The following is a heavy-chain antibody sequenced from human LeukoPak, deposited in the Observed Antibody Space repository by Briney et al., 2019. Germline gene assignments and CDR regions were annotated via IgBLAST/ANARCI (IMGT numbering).Heavy chain of an antibody. D-gene: IGHD6-19*01. CDR3: ARHGNTGPVSGLPLAH. Sequence: SETLSLTCTVSGGSISGCFWCWIRQPPRQGLEWVGYIYYRGGTSSNPSLGRRITVSLASSKNQSFLRLTSGTPANPPMYYCARHGNTGPVSGLPLAHWGHGTLVSASS. CDR2: IYYRGGT. J-gene: IGHJ4*01. CDR1: GGSISGCF. V-gene: IGHV4-59*08.